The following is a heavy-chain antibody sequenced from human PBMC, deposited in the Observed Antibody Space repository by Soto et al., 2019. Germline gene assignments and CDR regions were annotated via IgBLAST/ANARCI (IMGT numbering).Heavy chain of an antibody. J-gene: IGHJ3*01. D-gene: IGHD3-3*01. CDR2: ISTHNGNT. CDR3: AREGILGLFDAYDL. CDR1: AFTSSG. Sequence: ASVNVSCKASAFTSSGISWVRQAPGQGLEWMGWISTHNGNTIYAQKFQGRVIMTMDTSTTTVYMELRSLRSDDAAVYFCAREGILGLFDAYDLWGQGTMVTISS. V-gene: IGHV1-18*04.